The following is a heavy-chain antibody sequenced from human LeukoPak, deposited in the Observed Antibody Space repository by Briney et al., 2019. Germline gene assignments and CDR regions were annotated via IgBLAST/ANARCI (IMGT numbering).Heavy chain of an antibody. CDR1: GGSISSYY. D-gene: IGHD6-19*01. J-gene: IGHJ4*02. Sequence: SETLSLTCTVSGGSISSYYWTWIRQPAGKELEYIGRIYSSGSTNYNPSLKSRVTMSVDTSKNQFSLKMSSVTVADTAVYYCARDLDGWGFDSWGQGTLVTVSS. V-gene: IGHV4-4*07. CDR3: ARDLDGWGFDS. CDR2: IYSSGST.